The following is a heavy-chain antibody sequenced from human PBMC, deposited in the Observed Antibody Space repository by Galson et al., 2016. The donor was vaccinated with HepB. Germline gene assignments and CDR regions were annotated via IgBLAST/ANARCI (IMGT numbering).Heavy chain of an antibody. CDR3: ARVGCSSTSCYTLRRQTLYYYYYGMDV. J-gene: IGHJ6*02. CDR2: INHSGST. Sequence: SETLSLTCAVYGGSFSTYYWSRIRQPPGKGLEWIGEINHSGSTSYNPSLKSRVTISVDTSKNQFSLKLSSVTAADTAVYYCARVGCSSTSCYTLRRQTLYYYYYGMDVWGQGTAVTVSS. V-gene: IGHV4-34*01. CDR1: GGSFSTYY. D-gene: IGHD2-2*02.